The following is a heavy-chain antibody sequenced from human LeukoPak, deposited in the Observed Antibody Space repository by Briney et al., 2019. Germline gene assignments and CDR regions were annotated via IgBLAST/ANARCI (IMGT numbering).Heavy chain of an antibody. V-gene: IGHV3-15*07. CDR1: GFNFNNAW. D-gene: IGHD4-11*01. Sequence: GGSLRLSCAVSGFNFNNAWLNWVRQAPGKGLEWAGRIKSKTDGGAIEYATPVEGKFTISRDDSKSTLYLQMDSLKTEDTAVYYCTTDDSSQSAYWGQGTLVTVSS. CDR2: IKSKTDGGAI. J-gene: IGHJ4*02. CDR3: TTDDSSQSAY.